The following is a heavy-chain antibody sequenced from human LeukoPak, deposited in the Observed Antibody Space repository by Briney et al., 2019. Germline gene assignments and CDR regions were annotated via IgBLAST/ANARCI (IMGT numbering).Heavy chain of an antibody. V-gene: IGHV4-4*07. J-gene: IGHJ6*03. D-gene: IGHD3-22*01. CDR1: GGSISNYC. CDR2: FYISGTT. CDR3: ARGGFDAYFDRTGYPHYMDV. Sequence: PSETLSLTCTVSGGSISNYCWNWIRQPAGKGLEWIGRFYISGTTNCNPSLKSRVTMSVDTSKNPISLHLNSVTAAETAVYFCARGGFDAYFDRTGYPHYMDVWGKGTTVTVSS.